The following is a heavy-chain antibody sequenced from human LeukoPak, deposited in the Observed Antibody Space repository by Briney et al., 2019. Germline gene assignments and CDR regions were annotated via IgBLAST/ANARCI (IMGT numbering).Heavy chain of an antibody. CDR2: ISYDGSNK. CDR1: GFTFSSYG. D-gene: IGHD4-17*01. CDR3: AKETTVTPYNWFDP. J-gene: IGHJ5*02. V-gene: IGHV3-30*18. Sequence: GRSLRLSCAASGFTFSSYGMHWVRQAPGKGLEWVAVISYDGSNKYYADSVRGRFTISRDNSKNTLYLQMNSLRAEDTAVYYCAKETTVTPYNWFDPWGQGTLVTVSS.